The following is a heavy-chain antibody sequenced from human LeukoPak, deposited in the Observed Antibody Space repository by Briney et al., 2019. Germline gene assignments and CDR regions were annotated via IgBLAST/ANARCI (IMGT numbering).Heavy chain of an antibody. CDR1: GYSISSGYY. D-gene: IGHD2-2*01. CDR2: IYYSGST. Sequence: SETLSLTCTVSGYSISSGYYWGWIRQPPGKGLEWIGSIYYSGSTYYNPSLKSRVTISVDTSKNQFSLKLSSVTAADTAVYYCARHGTASTSWGFNFDYWGQGTLVTVSS. V-gene: IGHV4-38-2*02. CDR3: ARHGTASTSWGFNFDY. J-gene: IGHJ4*02.